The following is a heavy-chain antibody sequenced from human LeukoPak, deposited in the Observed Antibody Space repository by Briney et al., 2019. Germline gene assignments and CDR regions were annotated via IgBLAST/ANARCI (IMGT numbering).Heavy chain of an antibody. CDR3: ARSTLGIEFDY. V-gene: IGHV1-18*03. D-gene: IGHD7-27*01. Sequence: ASVKVSCKASGYTFTSYGISWVRQAPGQGLEWMGWISAYNDNAHYAQGLEGRVTMTSETSTRTAYMELRSLRSDDMAVYYCARSTLGIEFDYWGQGSLVTVSS. CDR1: GYTFTSYG. CDR2: ISAYNDNA. J-gene: IGHJ4*02.